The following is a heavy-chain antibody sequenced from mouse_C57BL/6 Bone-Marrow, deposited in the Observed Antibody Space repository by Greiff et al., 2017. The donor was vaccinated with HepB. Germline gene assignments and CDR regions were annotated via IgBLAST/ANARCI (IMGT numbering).Heavy chain of an antibody. CDR1: GYTFTDYE. CDR2: IDPETGGT. D-gene: IGHD1-1*01. V-gene: IGHV1-15*01. CDR3: TRRKLRSAWFAY. Sequence: VQLQQSGAELVRPGASVTLSCKASGYTFTDYEMHWVKQTPVHGLEWIGAIDPETGGTAYNQKFKGKAILTADKSSSTAYMELRSLTSEDSAVYYCTRRKLRSAWFAYWGQGTLVTVSA. J-gene: IGHJ3*01.